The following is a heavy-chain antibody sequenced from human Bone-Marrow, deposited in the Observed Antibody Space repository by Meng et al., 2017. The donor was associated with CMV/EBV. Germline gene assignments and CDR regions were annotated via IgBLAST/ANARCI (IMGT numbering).Heavy chain of an antibody. CDR2: IQQNGGAK. V-gene: IGHV3-7*01. Sequence: GESLKISCAASGFTFSSYWMHWVRQAPGKGLEWVANIQQNGGAKYHVDSVKGRFTISRDNANNSLSLQMNSLRVEDTAVYYCATSSNGFFDHWGQGALVTVSS. D-gene: IGHD2-8*01. CDR3: ATSSNGFFDH. J-gene: IGHJ4*02. CDR1: GFTFSSYW.